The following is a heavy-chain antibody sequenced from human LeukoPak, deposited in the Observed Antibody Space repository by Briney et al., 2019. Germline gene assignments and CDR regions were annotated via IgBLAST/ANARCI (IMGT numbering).Heavy chain of an antibody. Sequence: ASVKVSCKASGYTFTSYYMHWVRQAPGQGLEWMGLINPSGGSTSYAQKFQGRVTMTRDTSTSTVYMELSSLRSEDTAVYYCATARGACSSTSCYTGSWFDPWGQGTLVTVSS. CDR1: GYTFTSYY. J-gene: IGHJ5*02. CDR3: ATARGACSSTSCYTGSWFDP. CDR2: INPSGGST. V-gene: IGHV1-46*03. D-gene: IGHD2-2*02.